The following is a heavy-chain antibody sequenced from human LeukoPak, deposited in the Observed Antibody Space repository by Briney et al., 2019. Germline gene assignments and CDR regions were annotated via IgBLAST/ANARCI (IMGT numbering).Heavy chain of an antibody. J-gene: IGHJ6*04. V-gene: IGHV1-18*01. CDR3: AREQYYDILTGYYREMDV. Sequence: ASVKVSCKASGYTFTSYGISWVRQAPGQGLEWMGWISAYNGNTNYAQKLQGRVTMTTDTSTSTAYMELRSLRSDDTAVYYCAREQYYDILTGYYREMDVWGKGTTVTISS. CDR2: ISAYNGNT. D-gene: IGHD3-9*01. CDR1: GYTFTSYG.